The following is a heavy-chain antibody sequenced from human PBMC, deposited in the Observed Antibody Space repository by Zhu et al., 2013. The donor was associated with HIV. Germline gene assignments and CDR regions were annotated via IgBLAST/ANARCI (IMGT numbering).Heavy chain of an antibody. Sequence: QVQLVQSGAEVKKPGASVKVSCKASGYTFTNYYIHWVRQAPGQGLEWMGIINPSGGGTSYAQKFQGRITMTRDTSTSTLYMELSSLRSEDTAVYYCARADVGCAFRLHTWGPGTLVHRLL. CDR3: ARADVGCAFRLHT. CDR2: INPSGGGT. V-gene: IGHV1-46*01. CDR1: GYTFTNYY. J-gene: IGHJ4*02. D-gene: IGHD1-26*01.